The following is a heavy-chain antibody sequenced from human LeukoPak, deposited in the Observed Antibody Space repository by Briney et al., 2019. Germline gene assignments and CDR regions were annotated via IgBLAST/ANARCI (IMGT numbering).Heavy chain of an antibody. CDR2: ISYDGSNK. D-gene: IGHD3-9*01. J-gene: IGHJ4*02. Sequence: GGSLRLSCAASGFTFSSYGMHWVRQAPGKGLEWVAVISYDGSNKYYADSVKGRFTISRDNSKNTLYLQMNSLRAEDTAVYYCAKVWGSLRYIDWLADPFDYWGQGTLVTVSS. V-gene: IGHV3-30*18. CDR3: AKVWGSLRYIDWLADPFDY. CDR1: GFTFSSYG.